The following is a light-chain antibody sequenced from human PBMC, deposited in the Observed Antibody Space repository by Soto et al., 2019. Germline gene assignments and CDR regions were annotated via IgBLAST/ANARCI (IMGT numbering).Light chain of an antibody. J-gene: IGKJ4*01. CDR3: QQYDTFPVT. Sequence: DIQLTQSPPSLSLSVGDRVTITCQASQDIKTFLNWYQQKSGKAPKLLIYAVSNLERRVPPRFSGSGSGTDITMTINSLQLEDIATYYCQQYDTFPVTFGGGTKVEIK. V-gene: IGKV1-33*01. CDR2: AVS. CDR1: QDIKTF.